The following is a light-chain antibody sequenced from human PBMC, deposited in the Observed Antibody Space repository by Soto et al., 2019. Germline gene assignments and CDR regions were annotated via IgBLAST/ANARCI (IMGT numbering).Light chain of an antibody. J-gene: IGKJ1*01. CDR2: GAS. V-gene: IGKV3D-15*01. CDR1: QSVTSN. Sequence: VLTQSPATLSLSPGERVTLACMASQSVTSNIAWYKQKPGQAPRLLIYGASSRATGIPDRVRGSGSGTEFTLTISSLKPDDFATYYCQQYNSYPWTFGQGTKVDIK. CDR3: QQYNSYPWT.